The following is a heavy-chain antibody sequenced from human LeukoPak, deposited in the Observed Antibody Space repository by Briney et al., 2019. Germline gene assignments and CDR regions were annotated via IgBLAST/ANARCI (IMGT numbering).Heavy chain of an antibody. J-gene: IGHJ4*02. CDR1: GDSTITYY. CDR2: MYYSGST. V-gene: IGHV4-59*08. CDR3: ARHSRGYDSEFGY. D-gene: IGHD5-12*01. Sequence: SETLSLTCTVSGDSTITYYWSWIRQPPGKGLEWIGYMYYSGSTNYNPSLKSRVTISVDKSRNQFSLTLSSVTAADTAVYYCARHSRGYDSEFGYWGQGTLVTVSS.